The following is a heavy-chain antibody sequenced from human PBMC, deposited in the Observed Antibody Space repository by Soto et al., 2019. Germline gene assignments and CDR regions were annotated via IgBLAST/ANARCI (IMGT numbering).Heavy chain of an antibody. Sequence: QVQLQESGPGLVKPSQTLSLTCTVSGGSISSGDYYWSWIRQPPGKGLEWIGYIYYSGSTYYNPSLKSRATISVDTSKNQFSLKLSSVTAADTAVYYCARGLSEIVVVPAALTNYYYGMDVWGQGTTVTVSS. CDR3: ARGLSEIVVVPAALTNYYYGMDV. CDR2: IYYSGST. CDR1: GGSISSGDYY. D-gene: IGHD2-2*01. J-gene: IGHJ6*02. V-gene: IGHV4-30-4*01.